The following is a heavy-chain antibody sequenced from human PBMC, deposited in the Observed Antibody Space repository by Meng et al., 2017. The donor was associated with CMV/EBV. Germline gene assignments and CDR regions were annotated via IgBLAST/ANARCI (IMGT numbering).Heavy chain of an antibody. CDR3: ARARVPAAIGAINWFDP. Sequence: GESLKISCAASGFTFSDYYMSWIRQAPGKGLEWVSYISSSGSTIYYADSVKGRFTISRVNAKNSLYLQMNSLRAEDTAVYYCARARVPAAIGAINWFDPWGQGTLVTVSS. CDR1: GFTFSDYY. CDR2: ISSSGSTI. J-gene: IGHJ5*02. D-gene: IGHD2-2*01. V-gene: IGHV3-11*01.